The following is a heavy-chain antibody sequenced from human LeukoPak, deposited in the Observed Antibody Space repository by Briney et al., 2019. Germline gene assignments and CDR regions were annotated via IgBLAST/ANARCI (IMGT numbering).Heavy chain of an antibody. CDR3: TTDRFD. Sequence: GGSLRLSCAASGFTFDDYGMSWVRQAPGKGLEWVGRIKSKTDGGTADYPAVVKGRFIISRDDSKNTVDLQMDSLRPEDTALYYCTTDRFDWGQGTLVTVSS. D-gene: IGHD3-3*01. V-gene: IGHV3-15*01. CDR1: GFTFDDYG. J-gene: IGHJ4*02. CDR2: IKSKTDGGTA.